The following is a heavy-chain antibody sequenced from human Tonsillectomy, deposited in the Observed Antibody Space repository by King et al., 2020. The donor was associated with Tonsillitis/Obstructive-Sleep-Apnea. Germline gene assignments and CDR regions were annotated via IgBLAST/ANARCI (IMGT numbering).Heavy chain of an antibody. CDR2: IRSKVYGGTT. Sequence: VQLVESGGGLVQPGRSLRLSCTASGFTFGDYAMSWVRQAPGKGLEWVGFIRSKVYGGTTEYAASVKGRFTISRDDSKSIAYLQMNSLKTEDTAVYYRTRADYGDYDYYYYGMDVWGQGTTVTVSS. V-gene: IGHV3-49*04. D-gene: IGHD4-17*01. CDR1: GFTFGDYA. J-gene: IGHJ6*02. CDR3: TRADYGDYDYYYYGMDV.